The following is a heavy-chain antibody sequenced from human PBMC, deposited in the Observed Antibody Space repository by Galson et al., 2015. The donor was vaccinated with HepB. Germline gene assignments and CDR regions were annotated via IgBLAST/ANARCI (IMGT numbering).Heavy chain of an antibody. Sequence: SVKVSCKASGDTFINSAIYWVRQAPGQRPEWMGWINGGNGYTEYSQKFQGRVTITRDTSANTVYMKLSSLRSEGTAVYYCARWSPSGASDDALDVWGQGTTVTVSS. J-gene: IGHJ3*01. CDR3: ARWSPSGASDDALDV. D-gene: IGHD1-26*01. V-gene: IGHV1-3*01. CDR2: INGGNGYT. CDR1: GDTFINSA.